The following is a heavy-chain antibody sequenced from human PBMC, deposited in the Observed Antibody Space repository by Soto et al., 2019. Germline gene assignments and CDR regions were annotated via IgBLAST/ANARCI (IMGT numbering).Heavy chain of an antibody. D-gene: IGHD1-7*01. Sequence: SVKVSCKASGFTFTSSAVQWVRQARGQRLEWIGWIVVGSGNTNYAQKFQERVTITRDMSTSTAYMELSSLRSEDTAVYYCAAAVGPTRNYVFDYWGQGTLVTVSS. CDR1: GFTFTSSA. V-gene: IGHV1-58*01. J-gene: IGHJ4*02. CDR2: IVVGSGNT. CDR3: AAAVGPTRNYVFDY.